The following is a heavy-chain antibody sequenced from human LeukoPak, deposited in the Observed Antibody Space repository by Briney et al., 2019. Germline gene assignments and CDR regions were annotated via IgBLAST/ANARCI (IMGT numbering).Heavy chain of an antibody. CDR1: GFAFSSYS. CDR2: ISSSSSYI. Sequence: PGGSLRLSCAASGFAFSSYSMNWVRQAPGKGLEWVSYISSSSSYIYYADSVKGRFTISRDNAKNSLYLQMNSLRAEDTAVYYCARDRSTYCSGGSCYPNGDAFDIWGQGTMVTVSS. D-gene: IGHD2-15*01. V-gene: IGHV3-21*05. J-gene: IGHJ3*02. CDR3: ARDRSTYCSGGSCYPNGDAFDI.